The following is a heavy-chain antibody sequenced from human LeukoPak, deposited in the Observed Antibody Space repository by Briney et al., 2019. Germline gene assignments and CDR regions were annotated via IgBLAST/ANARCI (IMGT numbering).Heavy chain of an antibody. V-gene: IGHV3-30*02. CDR1: GFTFSSYG. Sequence: PGGSLRLSCAASGFTFSSYGMHWVRQAPGKGLEWVAFIRYDGSNKYYADSVKGRFTISRDNSKNTLYLQMNSLRAEDTAVYYCAKRRGIAAAGTNLAYFDHWGQGTLVTVSS. CDR3: AKRRGIAAAGTNLAYFDH. J-gene: IGHJ4*02. CDR2: IRYDGSNK. D-gene: IGHD6-13*01.